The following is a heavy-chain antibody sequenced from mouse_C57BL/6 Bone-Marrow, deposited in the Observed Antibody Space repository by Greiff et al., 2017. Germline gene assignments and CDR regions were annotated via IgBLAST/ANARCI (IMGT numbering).Heavy chain of an antibody. V-gene: IGHV7-1*01. Sequence: EVQLVESGGGLVQSGRSLRLSCATSGFTFSDFYMEWVRQAPGKGLEWIAASRNKANDYTTEYSASVKGRFIVSRDTSQSILYLQMNALRAEDTAIYYCARDAGYGSSYRWYFHVRRTGDTGTAST. D-gene: IGHD1-1*01. CDR3: ARDAGYGSSYRWYFHV. J-gene: IGHJ1*03. CDR2: SRNKANDYTT. CDR1: GFTFSDFY.